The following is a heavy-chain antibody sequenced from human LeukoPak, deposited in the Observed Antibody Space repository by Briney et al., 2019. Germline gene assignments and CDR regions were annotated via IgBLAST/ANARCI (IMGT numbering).Heavy chain of an antibody. J-gene: IGHJ4*02. D-gene: IGHD3-10*01. Sequence: SVKVSCKASGGTFISYAISWVRQAPGQGLEWMGGIIPIFGTANYAQKFQGRVTITADESTSTAYMELSSLRSEDAAVYYCARNGGSGSYPYFDYWGQGTLVTVSS. CDR3: ARNGGSGSYPYFDY. CDR2: IIPIFGTA. V-gene: IGHV1-69*13. CDR1: GGTFISYA.